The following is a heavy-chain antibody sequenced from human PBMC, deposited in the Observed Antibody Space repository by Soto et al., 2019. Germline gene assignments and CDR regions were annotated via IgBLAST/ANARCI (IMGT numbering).Heavy chain of an antibody. CDR3: ARDRGGVRFLEWLSPFDY. CDR1: GFTFSSYS. V-gene: IGHV3-48*02. Sequence: EVQLVESGGGLVQPGGSLRLSCAASGFTFSSYSMNWVRQAPGKGLEWVSYISSSSSTIYYVDSVKGRFTISRDNAKNSLYLQMNSLRDEDTAVYYCARDRGGVRFLEWLSPFDYWGQGTLVTVSS. J-gene: IGHJ4*02. D-gene: IGHD3-3*01. CDR2: ISSSSSTI.